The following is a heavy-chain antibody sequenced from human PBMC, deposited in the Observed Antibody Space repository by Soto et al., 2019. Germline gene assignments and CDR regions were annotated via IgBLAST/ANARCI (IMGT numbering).Heavy chain of an antibody. CDR2: IYYSGST. J-gene: IGHJ6*02. CDR1: GGSISSGDYY. V-gene: IGHV4-30-4*01. Sequence: QVQLQESGPGLVKPSQTLSLTCTVSGGSISSGDYYWSWIRQPPGTGLEWIGYIYYSGSTYYNPSLKSRVTISVDTSKNQFSLKLSSVTAADTAVYYCARDFVYHGDYLYGMDVWGQGTTVTVSS. CDR3: ARDFVYHGDYLYGMDV. D-gene: IGHD4-17*01.